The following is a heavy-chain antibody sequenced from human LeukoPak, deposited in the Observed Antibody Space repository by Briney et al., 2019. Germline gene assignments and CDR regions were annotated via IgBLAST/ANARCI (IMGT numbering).Heavy chain of an antibody. J-gene: IGHJ4*02. CDR2: IIPIFGTA. V-gene: IGHV1-69*13. D-gene: IGHD5-18*01. Sequence: ASVKVSCKASGGTFSSYAISWVRQAPGQGLEWMGGIIPIFGTANYAQKFQGRVTITADESTSTAYMELGSLRSEDTAVYYCAGVDTAMVNFDYWGQGTLVTVSS. CDR1: GGTFSSYA. CDR3: AGVDTAMVNFDY.